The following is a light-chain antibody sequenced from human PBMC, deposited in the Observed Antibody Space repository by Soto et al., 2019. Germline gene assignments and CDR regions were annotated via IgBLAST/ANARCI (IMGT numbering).Light chain of an antibody. V-gene: IGKV3-20*01. CDR2: GAS. J-gene: IGKJ1*01. CDR3: HQYGSAPWT. CDR1: QSVSSNY. Sequence: ILLTQSPFTLSLSPGEIGALSCRASQSVSSNYVAWYQQKPGQAPRLLISGASNRATGTPDRFRGSGSGTDFTLTITRLEPEDFAVYYCHQYGSAPWTFGQGTKVDIK.